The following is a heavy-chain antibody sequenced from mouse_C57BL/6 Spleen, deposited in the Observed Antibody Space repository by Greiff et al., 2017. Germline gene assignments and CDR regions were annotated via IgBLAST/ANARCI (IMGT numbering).Heavy chain of an antibody. CDR3: ASPVSYYGSSHWYFDV. CDR2: ISSGSSTI. J-gene: IGHJ1*03. D-gene: IGHD1-1*01. V-gene: IGHV5-17*01. Sequence: EVQLVESGGGLVKPGGSLKLSCAASGFTFSDYGMHWVRQAPEKGLEWVAYISSGSSTIYYADTVKGRFTISRDNAKNTLFLQMTSLRSEDTAMYYCASPVSYYGSSHWYFDVWGTGTTVTVSS. CDR1: GFTFSDYG.